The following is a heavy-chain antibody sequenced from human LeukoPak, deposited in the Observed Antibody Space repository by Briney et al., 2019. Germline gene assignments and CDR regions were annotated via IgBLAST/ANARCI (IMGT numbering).Heavy chain of an antibody. CDR1: GFTFSNYA. D-gene: IGHD2-8*02. CDR3: AKDRVRVGY. J-gene: IGHJ4*02. Sequence: PGGSLRLSCAASGFTFSNYAMSWVRQAPGEGLEWVSGISGSGGSTYYADSVKGRFTISRDNSKNTLYLQMNSLRAEDTAVYYCAKDRVRVGYWGQGTLVTVSS. V-gene: IGHV3-23*01. CDR2: ISGSGGST.